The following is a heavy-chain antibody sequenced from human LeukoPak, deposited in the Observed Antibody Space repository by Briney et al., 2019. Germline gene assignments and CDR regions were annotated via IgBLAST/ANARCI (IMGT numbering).Heavy chain of an antibody. CDR2: ISGSGGST. CDR3: ARGPGLAVTGTD. Sequence: GGSLRLSCAASRFTFSSYGMSWVRQAPGKGLEWVSAISGSGGSTYYADSVKGRFTISRDNSKNTLYLQMNSLRAEHTAVYYCARGPGLAVTGTDWGQGTLVTVSS. CDR1: RFTFSSYG. V-gene: IGHV3-23*01. D-gene: IGHD6-19*01. J-gene: IGHJ4*02.